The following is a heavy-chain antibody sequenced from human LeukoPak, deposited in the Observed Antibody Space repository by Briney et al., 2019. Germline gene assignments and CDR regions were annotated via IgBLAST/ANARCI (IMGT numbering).Heavy chain of an antibody. Sequence: ASVKVSCKASGYTFTGYHIHWVRQAPGQGLEWMGRINPYSGATHFAQKFQGGVTMTWDTSITTAYMDLSSLTPDDTAVYFCAKDQGSLTRSWYTGYWGQGTQVTVSS. V-gene: IGHV1-2*06. D-gene: IGHD6-13*01. CDR2: INPYSGAT. J-gene: IGHJ4*02. CDR3: AKDQGSLTRSWYTGY. CDR1: GYTFTGYH.